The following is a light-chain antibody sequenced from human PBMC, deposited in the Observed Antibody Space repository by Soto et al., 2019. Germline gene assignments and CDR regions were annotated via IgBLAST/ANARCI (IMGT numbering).Light chain of an antibody. J-gene: IGLJ2*01. CDR3: TSVTSSSTAT. CDR1: SSDVGGYNY. Sequence: QSVLTQPASVSGSPGQSITISCTGTSSDVGGYNYVSWYQHHPAKAPKLMIFEVGNRPSGVSPRFSGSKSGNTASLTISGLQTEDEAGYYCTSVTSSSTATFGGGTKVTVL. CDR2: EVG. V-gene: IGLV2-14*01.